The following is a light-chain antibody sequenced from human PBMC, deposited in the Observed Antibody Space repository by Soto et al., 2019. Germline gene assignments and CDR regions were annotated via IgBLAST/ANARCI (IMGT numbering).Light chain of an antibody. CDR1: SSDVGGYNQ. CDR3: SSYAGSYTYV. CDR2: DVN. V-gene: IGLV2-11*01. J-gene: IGLJ1*01. Sequence: QSALTQPRSVSGSPGQSVAISCTGTSSDVGGYNQVAWYQQHPGKAPKLMIFDVNKRPSWVPDRFSGSKSGNTASLTISGLQAEDEADYYCSSYAGSYTYVFATGTKLTVL.